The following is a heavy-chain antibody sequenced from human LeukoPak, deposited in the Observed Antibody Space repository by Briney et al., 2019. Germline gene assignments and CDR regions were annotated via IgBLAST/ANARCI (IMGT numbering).Heavy chain of an antibody. CDR2: ISGSGGST. D-gene: IGHD3-10*01. V-gene: IGHV3-23*01. CDR3: AKGGSKNFDY. J-gene: IGHJ4*02. Sequence: GGSLRLSCAASGFTFSSYAMSWVRQAPGKGLEWVSAISGSGGSTYYADSVKGRYTISRDNSKNMLYLQMNSLRAEDTAVYYRAKGGSKNFDYWGQGTLVTVSS. CDR1: GFTFSSYA.